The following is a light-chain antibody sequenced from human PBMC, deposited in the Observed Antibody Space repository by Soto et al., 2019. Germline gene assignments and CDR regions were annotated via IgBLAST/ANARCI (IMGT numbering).Light chain of an antibody. Sequence: EIVLTQSPGTLSLSPGERATLSCRASQSVSSSNLAWYQQKPGQAPRLLIYDAPTRATGIPDRFSGSGSGTDFTLSISRLEPEDFAVYYCQQYGISPYTFGQGTKLEIK. CDR2: DAP. V-gene: IGKV3-20*01. CDR3: QQYGISPYT. J-gene: IGKJ2*01. CDR1: QSVSSSN.